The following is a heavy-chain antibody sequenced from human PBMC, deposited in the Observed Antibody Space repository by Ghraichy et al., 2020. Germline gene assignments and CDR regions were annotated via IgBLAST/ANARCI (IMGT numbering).Heavy chain of an antibody. V-gene: IGHV3-23*01. CDR2: ITGSGGST. J-gene: IGHJ4*01. CDR3: VKNRDWLIFDH. Sequence: GGSLRLSCTASGFTFSSSAMNWVRQAPGKGLEWVSVITGSGGSTYYADSVKGRFTISSDNSKNTLYLEMNSLRAEDTAIYYCVKNRDWLIFDHWGHGTLITFSP. D-gene: IGHD3/OR15-3a*01. CDR1: GFTFSSSA.